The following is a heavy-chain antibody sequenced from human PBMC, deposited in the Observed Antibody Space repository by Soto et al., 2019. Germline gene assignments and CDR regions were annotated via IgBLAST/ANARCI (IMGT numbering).Heavy chain of an antibody. CDR2: ISSSSSYI. D-gene: IGHD1-7*01. CDR1: GFTFSSYS. CDR3: ARANWNFESLEFDY. Sequence: GGSLRLSCAASGFTFSSYSMNWVRQAPGKGLEWVSSISSSSSYIYYADSVKGRFTISRDNAKNSLYLQMNSLRAEDTAVYYCARANWNFESLEFDYWGQGTLVTVSS. J-gene: IGHJ4*02. V-gene: IGHV3-21*01.